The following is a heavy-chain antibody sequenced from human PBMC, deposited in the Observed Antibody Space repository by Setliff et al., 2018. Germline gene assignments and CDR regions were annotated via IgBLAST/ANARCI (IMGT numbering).Heavy chain of an antibody. Sequence: PSETLSLTCTVSGGSISSSSYYWGWIRQPPGKGLEWIGSIYYSGSTYYNPSLKGRVTISVDTSKNQFSLKLSSVTAADTAVYYCASCLAARRGGWFDPWGQGTLVTVSS. V-gene: IGHV4-39*01. CDR3: ASCLAARRGGWFDP. D-gene: IGHD6-6*01. CDR2: IYYSGST. CDR1: GGSISSSSYY. J-gene: IGHJ5*02.